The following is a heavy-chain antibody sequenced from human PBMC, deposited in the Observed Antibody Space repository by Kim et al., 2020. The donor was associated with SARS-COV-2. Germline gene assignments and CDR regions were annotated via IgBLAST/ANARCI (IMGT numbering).Heavy chain of an antibody. CDR2: IYYSGST. Sequence: SETLSLTCTVSGGSVSSGSYYWSWIRQPPGKGLEWIGYIYYSGSTNYNPSLKSRVTISVDTSKNQFSLKLSSVTAADTAVYYCARVLFDWLFGNYQGFGNWFDPWGQGTLVTVSS. J-gene: IGHJ5*02. CDR3: ARVLFDWLFGNYQGFGNWFDP. CDR1: GGSVSSGSYY. V-gene: IGHV4-61*01. D-gene: IGHD3-9*01.